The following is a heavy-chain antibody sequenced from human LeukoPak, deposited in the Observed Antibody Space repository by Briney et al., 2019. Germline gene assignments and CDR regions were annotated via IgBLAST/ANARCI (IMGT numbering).Heavy chain of an antibody. D-gene: IGHD1-26*01. CDR3: ARDRIVGATLDY. J-gene: IGHJ4*02. V-gene: IGHV1-2*02. CDR2: INPNSGGT. CDR1: GYTFTGYY. Sequence: ASVKVSCKASGYTFTGYYMHWVRQAPGQGLEWMGWINPNSGGTNYAQKFQGRVTMTRDTSISTAYMELSRLRSDDTAVYYCARDRIVGATLDYWGQGTLVTVSS.